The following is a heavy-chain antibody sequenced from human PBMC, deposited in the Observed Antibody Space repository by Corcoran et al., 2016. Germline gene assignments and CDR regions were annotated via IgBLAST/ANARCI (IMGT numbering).Heavy chain of an antibody. V-gene: IGHV4-38-2*01. CDR1: GYSITSGHF. CDR3: VSNPNIWFDP. CDR2: SYHTGNT. Sequence: QVQLQESGPGLVKPSETLSLTCAVSGYSITSGHFWGWVRQPPGKGLEWIANSYHTGNTFSNPSLKSRVTIVVDTSKNQVYLKVNSVTAADTAIYSCVSNPNIWFDPWGQGTLVTVSS. J-gene: IGHJ5*02.